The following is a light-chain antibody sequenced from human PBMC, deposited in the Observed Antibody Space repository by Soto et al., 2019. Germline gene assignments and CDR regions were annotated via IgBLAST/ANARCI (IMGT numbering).Light chain of an antibody. J-gene: IGKJ5*01. V-gene: IGKV3-20*01. CDR1: QSVSSSY. CDR2: GAY. CDR3: QQYGSSPPIT. Sequence: ELLLTQSPGTLSVSPGDSATLSCRASQSVSSSYLAWYQQKPGQAPRLIIYGAYSRATGIPDRFSGSGSGTDFTLTISRLEPEDFAVYYCQQYGSSPPITCGQGTRLEIK.